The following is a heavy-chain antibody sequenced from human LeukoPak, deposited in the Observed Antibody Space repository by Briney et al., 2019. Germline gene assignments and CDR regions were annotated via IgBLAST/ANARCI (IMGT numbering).Heavy chain of an antibody. CDR3: ARHLGWFPNPNWFDP. CDR2: IYCSGST. J-gene: IGHJ5*02. CDR1: GGSISRYY. V-gene: IGHV4-59*08. Sequence: SETLSLTCTVSGGSISRYYWSWIRQPPGKGLEGIGYIYCSGSTNYNPPLKTRVTISVDPSKNQFSLKLSSVPAADPAVYYCARHLGWFPNPNWFDPWGQGTLVTASS. D-gene: IGHD3-3*01.